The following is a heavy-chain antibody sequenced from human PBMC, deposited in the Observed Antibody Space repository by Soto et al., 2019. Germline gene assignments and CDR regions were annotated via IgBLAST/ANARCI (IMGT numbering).Heavy chain of an antibody. CDR2: IWYDGSNK. CDR3: ARGLQTQNY. D-gene: IGHD4-4*01. J-gene: IGHJ4*02. Sequence: GGSLRLSCSASVFTFSSYGMHWVRQAPGKGLEWVAVIWYDGSNKYYADSVKGRFTISRDNSKNTLYLQMNSLRAEDTAVYYCARGLQTQNYWGQGTLVTVSS. CDR1: VFTFSSYG. V-gene: IGHV3-33*01.